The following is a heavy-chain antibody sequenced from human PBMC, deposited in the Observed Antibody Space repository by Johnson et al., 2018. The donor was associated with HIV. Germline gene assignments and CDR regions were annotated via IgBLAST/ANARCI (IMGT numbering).Heavy chain of an antibody. V-gene: IGHV3-9*01. CDR2: IGWNGLTI. D-gene: IGHD3-16*01. Sequence: VQLVESGGGLVQPGRSLRLSCAASGFTFDDYAIHWVRQTPGKGLEWVAGIGWNGLTIGYVDSVKGRFTISRNAATNSLYLRMDSLRTEDTAFYYCVKDRNYGSYLLFFDVWGQGTMVTVSS. CDR1: GFTFDDYA. CDR3: VKDRNYGSYLLFFDV. J-gene: IGHJ3*01.